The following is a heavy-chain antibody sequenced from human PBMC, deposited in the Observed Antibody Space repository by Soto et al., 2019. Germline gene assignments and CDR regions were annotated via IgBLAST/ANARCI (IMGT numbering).Heavy chain of an antibody. CDR1: GFTLSSYW. CDR3: ARVDNGLGV. V-gene: IGHV3-74*01. J-gene: IGHJ6*02. Sequence: EVQLVESGGGLVQPGGSLRLSCVASGFTLSSYWMYWVRQAPGKGLVWVSRCNGDGSATRYADSVKGRCTVSRDNAKNTLYLQVNSLRADYTAVYYCARVDNGLGVWGQGATVTVSS. CDR2: CNGDGSAT.